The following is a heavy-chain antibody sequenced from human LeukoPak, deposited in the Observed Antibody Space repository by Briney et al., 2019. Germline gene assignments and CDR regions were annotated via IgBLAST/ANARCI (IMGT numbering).Heavy chain of an antibody. J-gene: IGHJ6*03. CDR3: ARAPVVPAAPAPYYMDV. Sequence: RASVKVSCKASGGTFSSYAISWVRQAPGQGLEWMGWISAYNGNTNYAQKLQSRVTMTTDTSTSTAYMELRSLRSDDTAVYYCARAPVVPAAPAPYYMDVWGKGTTVTVSS. D-gene: IGHD2-2*01. CDR1: GGTFSSYA. V-gene: IGHV1-18*04. CDR2: ISAYNGNT.